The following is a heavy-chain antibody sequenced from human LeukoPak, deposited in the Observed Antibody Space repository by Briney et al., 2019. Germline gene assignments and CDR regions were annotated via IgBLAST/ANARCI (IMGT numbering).Heavy chain of an antibody. Sequence: PSETLSLTCTVSGGSINSYYWSWIRQPPGKGLEWIGYIYYSGSTNYNPSLKSRVTISVDTSKNQFSLKLSSVTAADTAVYYCARGGLYYYDSSGYYRYYYYYYYMDVWGKGTTVTVSS. D-gene: IGHD3-22*01. J-gene: IGHJ6*03. CDR2: IYYSGST. V-gene: IGHV4-59*12. CDR3: ARGGLYYYDSSGYYRYYYYYYYMDV. CDR1: GGSINSYY.